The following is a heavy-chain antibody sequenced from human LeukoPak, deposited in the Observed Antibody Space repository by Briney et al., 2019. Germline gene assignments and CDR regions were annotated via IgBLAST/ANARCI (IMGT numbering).Heavy chain of an antibody. CDR3: SRAFSRTTGTTFVY. V-gene: IGHV1-2*02. CDR1: GFDFIAYF. J-gene: IGHJ4*02. D-gene: IGHD1-1*01. Sequence: ASVMVSCKTSGFDFIAYFIHWLRQAPGQGPEWVGWVNPHTGGTSYAPKFQGRVAMTRDTSTRTAYMELTGLKSDDTAIYYCSRAFSRTTGTTFVYWGQGTQVIVSS. CDR2: VNPHTGGT.